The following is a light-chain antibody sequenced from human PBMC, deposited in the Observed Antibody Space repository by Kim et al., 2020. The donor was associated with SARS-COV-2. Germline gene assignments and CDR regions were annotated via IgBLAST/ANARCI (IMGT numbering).Light chain of an antibody. CDR2: QDK. CDR1: DLGNKY. J-gene: IGLJ3*02. Sequence: SYELTQPPSVSVSPGQTAEISCSGHDLGNKYVCWYQQKTGQSPLLLMYQDKKRASGIPERFSGSNSVNTATLTISGTLPMDEADYYCQAWDNNIWVFGGGTRLTVL. CDR3: QAWDNNIWV. V-gene: IGLV3-1*01.